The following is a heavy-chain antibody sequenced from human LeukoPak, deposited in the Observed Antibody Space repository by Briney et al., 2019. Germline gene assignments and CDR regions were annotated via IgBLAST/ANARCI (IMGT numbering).Heavy chain of an antibody. Sequence: GGSLRLSCAASGFTFSSYAMSWVRQAPGKGLEWVSAISGSGGSTYYADSVKGRFTISRDNSKNSLYLQMNSLRAEDTAVYYCARDVAAAGNFDYWGQGTLVTVSS. J-gene: IGHJ4*02. CDR1: GFTFSSYA. CDR3: ARDVAAAGNFDY. CDR2: ISGSGGST. D-gene: IGHD6-13*01. V-gene: IGHV3-23*01.